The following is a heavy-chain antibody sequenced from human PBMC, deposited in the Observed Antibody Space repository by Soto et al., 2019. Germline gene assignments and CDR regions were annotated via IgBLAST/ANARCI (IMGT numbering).Heavy chain of an antibody. V-gene: IGHV3-23*01. D-gene: IGHD6-19*01. CDR1: GFTFSTYA. CDR2: ISDSGGRT. Sequence: GGSLRLSCAASGFTFSTYAMSWVRQAPGKGLEWVSAISDSGGRTYYLDSVKGRFTISRDNSKNTLYLQMNSLRAEDTAVYFCAKELVNSGWTYFDYWGQGTLVTVS. CDR3: AKELVNSGWTYFDY. J-gene: IGHJ4*02.